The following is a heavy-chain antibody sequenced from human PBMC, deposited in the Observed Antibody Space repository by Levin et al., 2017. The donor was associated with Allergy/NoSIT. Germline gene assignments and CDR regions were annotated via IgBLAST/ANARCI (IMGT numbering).Heavy chain of an antibody. CDR2: ISWNSGSI. Sequence: LSLTCAASGFTFDDYAMHWVRQAPGKGLEWVSGISWNSGSIGYADSVKGRFTISRDNAKNSLYLQMNSLRAEDTALYYCAKDIGPGQYVGSSSSSWDYFDYWGQGTLVSVSS. D-gene: IGHD6-6*01. V-gene: IGHV3-9*01. CDR3: AKDIGPGQYVGSSSSSWDYFDY. CDR1: GFTFDDYA. J-gene: IGHJ4*02.